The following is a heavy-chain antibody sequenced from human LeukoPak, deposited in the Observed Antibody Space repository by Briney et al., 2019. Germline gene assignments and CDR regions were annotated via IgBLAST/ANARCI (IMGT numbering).Heavy chain of an antibody. Sequence: GASVKVSCKASGYTFTGYYMHWVRQAPGQGLEWMGWINPNSGGTNYAQKFQGRVTMTRDTSISTAYKELSRLRSDDTAVYYCARGGYDFVYYYYGMDVWGQGTTVTVSS. V-gene: IGHV1-2*02. D-gene: IGHD3-3*01. J-gene: IGHJ6*02. CDR2: INPNSGGT. CDR3: ARGGYDFVYYYYGMDV. CDR1: GYTFTGYY.